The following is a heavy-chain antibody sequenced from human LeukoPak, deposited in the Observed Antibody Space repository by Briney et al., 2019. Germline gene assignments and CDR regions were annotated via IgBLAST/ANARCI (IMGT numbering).Heavy chain of an antibody. D-gene: IGHD6-6*01. V-gene: IGHV3-30-3*01. J-gene: IGHJ6*03. CDR2: ISYDGSNK. CDR3: AKDFRAYSSSSTYYMDV. Sequence: GGSLRLSCAASGFTFSSYAMHWVRQAPGKGLEWVAVISYDGSNKYYADSVKGRFTISRDNSKNTLYLQMNSLRAEDTAVYYCAKDFRAYSSSSTYYMDVWGKGITVTVSS. CDR1: GFTFSSYA.